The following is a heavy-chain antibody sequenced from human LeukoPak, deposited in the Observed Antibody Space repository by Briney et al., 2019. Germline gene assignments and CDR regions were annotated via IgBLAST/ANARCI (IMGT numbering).Heavy chain of an antibody. V-gene: IGHV3-30*04. Sequence: GGSLRLSCAASGFTFSSYAMHWVRQAPGKGLEWVAVISYDGSNKYYADSVKGRFTISRDTSKNTLYLQMNSLRDEDTAVYYCGRDTVVTPSPLDYWGQGTLVTVSS. CDR1: GFTFSSYA. CDR3: GRDTVVTPSPLDY. CDR2: ISYDGSNK. D-gene: IGHD4-23*01. J-gene: IGHJ4*02.